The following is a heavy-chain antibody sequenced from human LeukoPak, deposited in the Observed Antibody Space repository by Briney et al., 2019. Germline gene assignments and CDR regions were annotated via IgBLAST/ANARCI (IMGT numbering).Heavy chain of an antibody. D-gene: IGHD6-13*01. CDR3: ARSPGIAAADLFDY. Sequence: SETLSLTCTVSGGSISSHYWSWIRQPAGKGLEWIGRIYTSGSTNYNPSLKSRVTMPVDTSKNQFSLKLSSVTAADTAVYYCARSPGIAAADLFDYWGQGTLVTVSS. CDR2: IYTSGST. V-gene: IGHV4-4*07. CDR1: GGSISSHY. J-gene: IGHJ4*02.